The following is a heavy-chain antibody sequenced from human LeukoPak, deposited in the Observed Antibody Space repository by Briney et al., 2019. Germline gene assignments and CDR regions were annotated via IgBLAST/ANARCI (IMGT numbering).Heavy chain of an antibody. V-gene: IGHV1-2*03. J-gene: IGHJ4*02. CDR1: GYTFTDYY. D-gene: IGHD2/OR15-2a*01. Sequence: LGASVKVSCKASGYTFTDYYIHWVRQAPGQGLEWMGWINPKTGGTNYAQKFQGRVTMTRDTSISTIRTAYMELSRLRSDDTAVYYCARVSGLGYFDYWGQGTLVTVSS. CDR2: INPKTGGT. CDR3: ARVSGLGYFDY.